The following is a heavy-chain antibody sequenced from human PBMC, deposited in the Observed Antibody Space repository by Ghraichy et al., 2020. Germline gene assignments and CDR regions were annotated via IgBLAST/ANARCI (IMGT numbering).Heavy chain of an antibody. J-gene: IGHJ4*02. CDR3: ARSGGGGGAY. Sequence: SETLSLTCTVSGSSISPYYWSWTRQRPGKGLEWIAYIYNSGSTSYNPSLESRVTISLDTSKNKFSLSLTSVTAADTAVYFCARSGGGGGAYWGLGTLVTVSS. D-gene: IGHD3-16*01. CDR2: IYNSGST. CDR1: GSSISPYY. V-gene: IGHV4-4*09.